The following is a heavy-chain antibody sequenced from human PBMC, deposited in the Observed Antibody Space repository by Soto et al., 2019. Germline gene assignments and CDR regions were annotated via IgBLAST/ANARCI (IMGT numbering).Heavy chain of an antibody. V-gene: IGHV3-30-3*01. CDR3: ARYAGGMDV. CDR1: GFTFSSYA. CDR2: ISYDGSNK. J-gene: IGHJ6*02. D-gene: IGHD2-2*01. Sequence: HPGGSLRLSCAASGFTFSSYAMHWVRQAPGKGLEWVAVISYDGSNKYYADSVKGRFTISRDNSKNTLYLQMNSLRAEDTAVYYCARYAGGMDVWGQGTTVTVSS.